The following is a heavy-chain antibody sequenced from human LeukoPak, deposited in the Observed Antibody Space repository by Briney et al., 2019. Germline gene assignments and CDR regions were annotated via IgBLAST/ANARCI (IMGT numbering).Heavy chain of an antibody. Sequence: SQTLSLTCAISGESVSSNSGAWNWLRQSPSRGLEWLGRTYYRSKWYNDYAVSVKSRITINPDTSKNQFSLQLNSVTPEDTAVYYCAAEHEKVDYRSTWFDPWGQGTLVTVSS. J-gene: IGHJ5*02. V-gene: IGHV6-1*01. CDR3: AAEHEKVDYRSTWFDP. CDR1: GESVSSNSGA. D-gene: IGHD3-10*01. CDR2: TYYRSKWYN.